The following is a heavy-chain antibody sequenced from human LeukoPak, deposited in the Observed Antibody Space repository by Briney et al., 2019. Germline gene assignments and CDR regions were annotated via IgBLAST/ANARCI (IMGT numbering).Heavy chain of an antibody. CDR3: ARAHDILTGYYFFDY. CDR1: DGSISGYY. V-gene: IGHV4-59*01. J-gene: IGHJ4*02. Sequence: PSETLSLTCTVSDGSISGYYWNWIRHPPGKGLEWIGYIYYTGSTNYNPSLKSRVTISVDMSKNQFSLKLSSVTAADTAVYYCARAHDILTGYYFFDYWGQGTLVTVSS. CDR2: IYYTGST. D-gene: IGHD3-9*01.